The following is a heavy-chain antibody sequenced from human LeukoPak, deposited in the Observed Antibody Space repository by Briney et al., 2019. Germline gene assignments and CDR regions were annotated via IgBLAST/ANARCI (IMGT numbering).Heavy chain of an antibody. Sequence: SETLSLTCTVSGGSISSYYWSWIRQPPGKGLEWIGRIYYSGSTNYNPSLKSRVTISVDTSKNQFSLKLSSVTAADTAVYYCARWKVRAPKPSYFDYWGQGTLVTVSS. J-gene: IGHJ4*02. CDR2: IYYSGST. CDR1: GGSISSYY. V-gene: IGHV4-59*01. D-gene: IGHD3-10*01. CDR3: ARWKVRAPKPSYFDY.